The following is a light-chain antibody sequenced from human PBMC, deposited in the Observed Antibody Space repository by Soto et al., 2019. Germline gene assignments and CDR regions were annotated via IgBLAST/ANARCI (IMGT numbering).Light chain of an antibody. CDR3: QQYNKWPPLT. Sequence: ELVMTQSPATLSVSPGERATLSCRASQSISSNLAWYQQKPGQAPRLFVYGASTRATGVPARFSGSGSGTEFTLTISSLQSEDSAVYYCQQYNKWPPLTFGGGTKVEIK. CDR1: QSISSN. J-gene: IGKJ4*01. CDR2: GAS. V-gene: IGKV3-15*01.